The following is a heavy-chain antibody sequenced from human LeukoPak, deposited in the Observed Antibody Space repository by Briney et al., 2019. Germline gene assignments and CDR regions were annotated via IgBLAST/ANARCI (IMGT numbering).Heavy chain of an antibody. CDR3: ARDRVDSSGCDAFDI. V-gene: IGHV1-69*06. CDR1: GGTFSSYA. D-gene: IGHD3-22*01. CDR2: IIPIFGTA. Sequence: GASVKVSCKASGGTFSSYAISWVRQAPGQGLEWMGGIIPIFGTANYAQKFQGRVTITADKSTSTAYMELSSLRSEDTAVYYCARDRVDSSGCDAFDIWGQGTMVTVSS. J-gene: IGHJ3*02.